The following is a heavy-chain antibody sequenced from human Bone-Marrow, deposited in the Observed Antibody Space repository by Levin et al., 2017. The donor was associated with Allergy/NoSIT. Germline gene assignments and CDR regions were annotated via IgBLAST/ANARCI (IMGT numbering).Heavy chain of an antibody. CDR3: ARHNWWRFDY. CDR2: INKDGSDQ. CDR1: TSTFSNYY. J-gene: IGHJ4*02. Sequence: GSLRLSCADSTSTFSNYYMTWVRQAPGKGLEWVATINKDGSDQHYVGSVKGRFTISRDNAKHSLYLQMNSLRAEDTAVYYCARHNWWRFDYWGQGTLVTVSS. V-gene: IGHV3-7*01. D-gene: IGHD2-15*01.